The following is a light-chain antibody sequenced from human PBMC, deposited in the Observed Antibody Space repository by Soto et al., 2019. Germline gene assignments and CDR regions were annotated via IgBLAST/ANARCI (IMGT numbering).Light chain of an antibody. V-gene: IGKV3-20*01. J-gene: IGKJ4*01. CDR1: QGIGDT. Sequence: EVVMTQSPATLSVSPGEGVTLSCRASQGIGDTLAWYQHKPGQTPRLLIYDTSTRATGIPDRFSGSGSGTDFTLTISRLEPEDFAVYYCQQYGSSRLTFGGGTKVDIK. CDR3: QQYGSSRLT. CDR2: DTS.